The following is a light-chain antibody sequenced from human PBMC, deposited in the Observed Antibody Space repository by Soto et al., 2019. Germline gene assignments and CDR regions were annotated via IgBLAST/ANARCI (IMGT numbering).Light chain of an antibody. J-gene: IGLJ1*01. CDR2: GVT. CDR1: SSDVGAYNY. V-gene: IGLV2-14*01. CDR3: SSYSTRFFYV. Sequence: QSALTQPASVSGSPGQSITISCTGTSSDVGAYNYVSWYQQHPGEAPKLIIYGVTNRPSGVSYRFSGSKSDYTASLTISGLQAEDEADYYCSSYSTRFFYVLGTGNKVTVL.